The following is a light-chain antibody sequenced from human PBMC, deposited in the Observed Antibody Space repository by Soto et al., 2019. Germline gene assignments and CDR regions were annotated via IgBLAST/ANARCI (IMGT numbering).Light chain of an antibody. Sequence: DIQMTQSPSSLSASVGDRVTITCRASQSISSYLNWYQQKPGIAPKLLIFAASSLQSGVPSRFSGSGSGTDFTLTISGLHPEDFATYYCQQSYRLPPAFGQGTKVDIK. V-gene: IGKV1-39*01. CDR1: QSISSY. CDR3: QQSYRLPPA. J-gene: IGKJ1*01. CDR2: AAS.